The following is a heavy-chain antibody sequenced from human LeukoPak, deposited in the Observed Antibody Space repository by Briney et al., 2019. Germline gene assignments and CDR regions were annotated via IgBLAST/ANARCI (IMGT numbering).Heavy chain of an antibody. Sequence: SQTLSLTCTVSGGSISSGYFYWSWIRQPAGKGLEWIGRVYSSGSTGYNPSLKSRATILIDTSKNQFSLRLSSVTAADTAVYYCSRDAHYHYDSRTGIWGQGTMVTVSS. CDR1: GGSISSGYFY. D-gene: IGHD3-22*01. CDR2: VYSSGST. CDR3: SRDAHYHYDSRTGI. V-gene: IGHV4-61*02. J-gene: IGHJ3*02.